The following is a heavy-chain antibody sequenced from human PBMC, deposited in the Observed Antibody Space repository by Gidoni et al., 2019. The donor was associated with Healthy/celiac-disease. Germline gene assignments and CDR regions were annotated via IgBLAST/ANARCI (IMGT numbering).Heavy chain of an antibody. CDR2: INPSGGST. Sequence: QVPLVQSGAEVKKPGASVKVSCKASGYTFTSYYMHRVRQAPGQGLEWMGIINPSGGSTSYAQKFQGRVTMTRDTSTSTVYMELSSLRSEDTAVYYCATYYDYVWGSYRTQDYYYYGMDVWGQGTTVTVSS. D-gene: IGHD3-16*02. CDR1: GYTFTSYY. CDR3: ATYYDYVWGSYRTQDYYYYGMDV. J-gene: IGHJ6*02. V-gene: IGHV1-46*01.